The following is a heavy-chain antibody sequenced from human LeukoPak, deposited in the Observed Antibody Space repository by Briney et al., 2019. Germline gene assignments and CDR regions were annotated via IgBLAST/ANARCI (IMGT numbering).Heavy chain of an antibody. CDR2: IYSGGST. CDR1: GFTIRDYV. Sequence: GGSLRLSCAASGFTIRDYVMSWVRRAPGKGLGWVSVIYSGGSTYYADSVKGRFTISRDNSKNTLYLQMNSLRAEDTAVYYCARDGLSRYYDSSGYYSKWGQGTLVTVSS. D-gene: IGHD3-22*01. CDR3: ARDGLSRYYDSSGYYSK. J-gene: IGHJ4*02. V-gene: IGHV3-66*01.